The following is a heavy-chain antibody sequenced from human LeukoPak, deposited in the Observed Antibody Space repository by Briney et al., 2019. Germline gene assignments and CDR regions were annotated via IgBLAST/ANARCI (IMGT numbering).Heavy chain of an antibody. CDR2: ISSSSSTI. V-gene: IGHV3-48*01. CDR1: GFTFSSYS. CDR3: ARTLIVVVTDVGCDY. Sequence: GGALRLSCAASGFTFSSYSMNWVRQAPGKGLEWVSYISSSSSTIYYADSVKGRFTISRDNAKNSLYLQMNSLRAEDTAVYYCARTLIVVVTDVGCDYCGQGTLVTVSS. J-gene: IGHJ4*02. D-gene: IGHD3-22*01.